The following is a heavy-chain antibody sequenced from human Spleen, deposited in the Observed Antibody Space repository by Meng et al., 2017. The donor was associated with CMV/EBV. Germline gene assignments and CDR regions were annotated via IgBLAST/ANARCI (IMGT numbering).Heavy chain of an antibody. J-gene: IGHJ6*02. Sequence: GESLKISCAASGFTFSSYAMNWVRQAPGKGLEWVAVISYDGRNKYYADSVKGRFTISRDNSKNTLHLQMNSLRAEDTAVYYCARDGPVLRGAELFWSGNKKNGLDVWGQGTTVTVSS. CDR2: ISYDGRNK. CDR3: ARDGPVLRGAELFWSGNKKNGLDV. CDR1: GFTFSSYA. V-gene: IGHV3-30*04. D-gene: IGHD3-3*01.